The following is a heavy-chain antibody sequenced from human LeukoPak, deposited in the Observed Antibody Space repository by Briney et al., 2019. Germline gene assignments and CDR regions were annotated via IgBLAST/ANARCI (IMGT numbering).Heavy chain of an antibody. Sequence: ASVKVSCKTSGYTFPNYDINWVRQATGQGLEWIGWMNPNSGNTGYAQKFQGRVTITRNTSITTAYMELSSLRSDDTAVYFCARGPKWSGSYYYFDFWGQGTLVTVSS. D-gene: IGHD1-26*01. V-gene: IGHV1-8*01. CDR2: MNPNSGNT. CDR3: ARGPKWSGSYYYFDF. CDR1: GYTFPNYD. J-gene: IGHJ4*02.